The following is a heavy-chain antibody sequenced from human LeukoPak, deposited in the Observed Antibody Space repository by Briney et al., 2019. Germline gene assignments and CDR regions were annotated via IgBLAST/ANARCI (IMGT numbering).Heavy chain of an antibody. CDR1: GGSISSYY. D-gene: IGHD2-15*01. J-gene: IGHJ5*02. Sequence: SETLSLTCTVSGGSISSYYWSWIRQPAGKGLEWIGRIYTSGSTNYNPSLKSRVTISVDTSKNQFSLKLSSVTAADTAVYYCARHVSQYCSGGSCYPFDPWGQGTLVTVSS. CDR3: ARHVSQYCSGGSCYPFDP. V-gene: IGHV4-4*07. CDR2: IYTSGST.